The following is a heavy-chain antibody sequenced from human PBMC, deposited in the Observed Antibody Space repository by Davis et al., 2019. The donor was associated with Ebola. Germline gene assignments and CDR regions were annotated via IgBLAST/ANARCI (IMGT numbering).Heavy chain of an antibody. CDR2: MNPNSGNT. CDR1: GYTFTSYD. V-gene: IGHV1-8*03. J-gene: IGHJ4*02. D-gene: IGHD3-3*01. Sequence: ASVKVSCKASGYTFTSYDINWVRQATGQGLEWMGWMNPNSGNTGYAQKFQGRVTITRNTSISTAYMELSSLRSDDTAVYYCARDAGGERFLEWLSNPTYYFDYWGQGTLVTVSS. CDR3: ARDAGGERFLEWLSNPTYYFDY.